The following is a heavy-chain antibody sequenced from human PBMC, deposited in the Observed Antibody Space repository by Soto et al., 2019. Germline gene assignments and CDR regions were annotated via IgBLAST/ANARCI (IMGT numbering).Heavy chain of an antibody. CDR3: ARDSPYCSGGSCYDYYYGMDV. J-gene: IGHJ6*02. D-gene: IGHD2-15*01. Sequence: GGSLRLSCAASGFTFSSYAMHLVRQAPGKGLEWVAVISYDGSNKYYADSVKGRFTISRDNSKNTLYLQMNSLRAEDTAVYYCARDSPYCSGGSCYDYYYGMDVWGQGTTVTVSS. CDR2: ISYDGSNK. CDR1: GFTFSSYA. V-gene: IGHV3-30-3*01.